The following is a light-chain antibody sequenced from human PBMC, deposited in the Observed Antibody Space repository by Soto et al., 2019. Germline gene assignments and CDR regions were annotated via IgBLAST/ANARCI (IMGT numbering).Light chain of an antibody. CDR1: SSDVGGYNF. CDR2: DVT. CDR3: SSYTSISTHV. V-gene: IGLV2-14*01. Sequence: QSVLTQPASVSGSPGQSITISCTGTSSDVGGYNFVSWYQQHPDKAPKLMIYDVTNRPSGVSNRFSGSKSGNTASLTISGLQVEVEADYYCSSYTSISTHVFGTGTKVTVL. J-gene: IGLJ1*01.